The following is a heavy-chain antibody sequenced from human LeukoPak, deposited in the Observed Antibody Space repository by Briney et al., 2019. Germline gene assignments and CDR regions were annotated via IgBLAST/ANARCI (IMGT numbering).Heavy chain of an antibody. CDR1: GGTFSSYA. CDR2: IIPIFGTA. Sequence: SVKVSCKASGGTFSSYAISWVRQAPGQGLEWMGGIIPIFGTANYAQKFQGRVTITADESTSTAYMELSSLRSEDTAVYYCARVGYYYDNPFDYWGQGTLVTVSS. J-gene: IGHJ4*02. V-gene: IGHV1-69*13. D-gene: IGHD3-22*01. CDR3: ARVGYYYDNPFDY.